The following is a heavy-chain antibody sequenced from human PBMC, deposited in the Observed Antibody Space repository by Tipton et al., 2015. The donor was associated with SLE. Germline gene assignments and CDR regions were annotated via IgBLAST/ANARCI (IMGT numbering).Heavy chain of an antibody. D-gene: IGHD3-10*01. Sequence: SLRLSCAASGFTFSDYSMNWVRQAPGKGLEWVSSITSSGSDNSYADSVKGRFTISRNNAKNSLSLQMNSLKPEDTGVYFCARGGPTVLDASYFWGQGTLVTVSS. CDR2: ITSSGSDN. J-gene: IGHJ4*02. CDR3: ARGGPTVLDASYF. V-gene: IGHV3-21*03. CDR1: GFTFSDYS.